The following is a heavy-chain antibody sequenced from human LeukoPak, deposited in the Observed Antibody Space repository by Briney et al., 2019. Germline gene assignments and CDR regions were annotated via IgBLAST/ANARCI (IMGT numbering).Heavy chain of an antibody. CDR1: GLPISCYY. CDR3: ARAGQWELRPDY. J-gene: IGHJ4*02. V-gene: IGHV4-59*01. D-gene: IGHD1-26*01. CDR2: IYYSGST. Sequence: SETLSLTCTVSGLPISCYYWSWLRQPPGKGLDWIGYIYYSGSTNYNTHLKSRLTISVDTSKNQFSLKLSSVTAADTAVYYCARAGQWELRPDYWGQGTLVTVSS.